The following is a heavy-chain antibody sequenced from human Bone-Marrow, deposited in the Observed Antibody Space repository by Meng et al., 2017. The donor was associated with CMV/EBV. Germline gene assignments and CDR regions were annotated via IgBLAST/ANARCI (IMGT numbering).Heavy chain of an antibody. J-gene: IGHJ6*02. Sequence: GESLKISCAASGLTFSSYAMSWVRQAPGKGLEWVSAISGSGGSTYYADSVKGRFTISRDNSKNTLYLQMNSLRAEDTAVYYCAKDRVDDFWSGYYRGMDVWGQGTTVTVSS. CDR1: GLTFSSYA. CDR2: ISGSGGST. CDR3: AKDRVDDFWSGYYRGMDV. D-gene: IGHD3-3*01. V-gene: IGHV3-23*01.